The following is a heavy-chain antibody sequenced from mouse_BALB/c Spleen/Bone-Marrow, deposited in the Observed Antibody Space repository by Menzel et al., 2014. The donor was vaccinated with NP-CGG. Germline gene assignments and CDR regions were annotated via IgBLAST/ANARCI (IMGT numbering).Heavy chain of an antibody. D-gene: IGHD1-1*01. Sequence: EVKVVESGGGLVKPGGSLKLSCAASGFTFSSYAMSWVRQTPEKRLEWVATISSGGSYTYYPDSVKGRFTISRDNAKNTLYLQMSSLRSEDTAMYYCARFITSLVYFDYWGQGPLSQSPQ. CDR3: ARFITSLVYFDY. V-gene: IGHV5-9-1*01. CDR2: ISSGGSYT. J-gene: IGHJ2*01. CDR1: GFTFSSYA.